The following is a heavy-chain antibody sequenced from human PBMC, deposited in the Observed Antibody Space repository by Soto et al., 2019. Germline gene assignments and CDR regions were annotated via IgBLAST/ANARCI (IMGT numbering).Heavy chain of an antibody. CDR2: IIPIFGTA. Sequence: QVQLVQSGAEVKKPGSSVKVSCKASGGPFSSYAISWVRQAPGQGLEWMGGIIPIFGTANYAQKFQGRVTIPADESTSTAYMELSSLRSEDTVVYYCARGGREMYYDSSGYYYITHSPDYWCQGTLVTVSS. CDR3: ARGGREMYYDSSGYYYITHSPDY. D-gene: IGHD3-22*01. V-gene: IGHV1-69*01. CDR1: GGPFSSYA. J-gene: IGHJ4*02.